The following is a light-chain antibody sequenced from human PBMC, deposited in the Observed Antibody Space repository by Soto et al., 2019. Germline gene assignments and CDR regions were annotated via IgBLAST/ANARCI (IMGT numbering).Light chain of an antibody. Sequence: SYELTQPPSVSVAPGQTARITCGGNNIGSESVHWYQQRPGQAPVLVVYDDSDRPSGIPERFSGSNSAKTATLTISRVEAGDEADYYCQVWYSSTDLYVFGSGTKVTVL. CDR3: QVWYSSTDLYV. J-gene: IGLJ1*01. CDR2: DDS. CDR1: NIGSES. V-gene: IGLV3-21*02.